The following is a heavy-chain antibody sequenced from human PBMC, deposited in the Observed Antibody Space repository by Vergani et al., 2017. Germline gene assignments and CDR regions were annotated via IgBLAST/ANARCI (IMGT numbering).Heavy chain of an antibody. D-gene: IGHD3-10*01. Sequence: EVQLLESGGGLVQPGGSLRLSCAASGFTFSSYAMSWVRQAPGKGLEWVSAISGSGGSTYYADSVKGRFTISRDNSKNTLYLQMNSLRAEDTAVYYCAKDRYYGSGSYWGEFEYWGQGTLVTVSS. CDR2: ISGSGGST. CDR3: AKDRYYGSGSYWGEFEY. V-gene: IGHV3-23*01. CDR1: GFTFSSYA. J-gene: IGHJ4*02.